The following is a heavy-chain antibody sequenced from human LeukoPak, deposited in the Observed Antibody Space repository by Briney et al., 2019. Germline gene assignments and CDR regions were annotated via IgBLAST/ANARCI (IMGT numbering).Heavy chain of an antibody. CDR3: AGGQTGLDY. D-gene: IGHD1-1*01. J-gene: IGHJ4*02. CDR1: GGSFSGYY. V-gene: IGHV4-34*01. CDR2: INHSGST. Sequence: SETLSLTCAVYGGSFSGYYWSWIRQPPGKGLEWIGEINHSGSTNYNPSLKSRVTISVDTSKNQFSLKLSSVTAADTAVYYCAGGQTGLDYWGQGTLVTVSS.